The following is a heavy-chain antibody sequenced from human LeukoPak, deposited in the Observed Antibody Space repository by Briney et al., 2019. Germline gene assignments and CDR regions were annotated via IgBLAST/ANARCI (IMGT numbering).Heavy chain of an antibody. CDR1: GFTVDRKH. CDR3: AARDGGDYPYFDY. J-gene: IGHJ4*02. Sequence: GGSLRLSCAASGFTVDRKHMTWVRQAPGKGLQWISFIYTGGNTYYSDSVKGRFTVSRDTSKNTLYLQMDSLRDEDTGVYRCAARDGGDYPYFDYWGPGTLVTVSS. V-gene: IGHV3-66*01. CDR2: IYTGGNT. D-gene: IGHD4-17*01.